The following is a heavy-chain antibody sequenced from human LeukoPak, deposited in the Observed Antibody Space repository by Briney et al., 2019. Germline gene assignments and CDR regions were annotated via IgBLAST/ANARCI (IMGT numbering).Heavy chain of an antibody. CDR2: ISSSSSYI. D-gene: IGHD2-15*01. CDR3: ARVRCSGGSCYFDY. CDR1: GFTFSSYS. Sequence: SGGSLRLSSAASGFTFSSYSMNWVRQAPGKGLEWVSSISSSSSYIYYADSVKGLFTISRDNAKNSLYLQMNSLRAEDTAVYYCARVRCSGGSCYFDYWGQGTLVTVSS. V-gene: IGHV3-21*01. J-gene: IGHJ4*02.